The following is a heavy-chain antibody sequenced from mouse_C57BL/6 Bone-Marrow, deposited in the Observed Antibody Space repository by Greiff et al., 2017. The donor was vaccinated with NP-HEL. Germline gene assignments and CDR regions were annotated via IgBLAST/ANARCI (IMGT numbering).Heavy chain of an antibody. CDR1: GYTFTSYW. V-gene: IGHV1-50*01. CDR2: IDPSDSYT. Sequence: QVQLQQSGAELVKPGASVKLSCKASGYTFTSYWMQWVKQRPGQGLEWVGEIDPSDSYTNYNQKFKGKATLTVDTSSSTAYMQLSSLTSEDSAVYYCARRDSNYGSYAMDYWGQGTSVTVSS. J-gene: IGHJ4*01. CDR3: ARRDSNYGSYAMDY. D-gene: IGHD2-5*01.